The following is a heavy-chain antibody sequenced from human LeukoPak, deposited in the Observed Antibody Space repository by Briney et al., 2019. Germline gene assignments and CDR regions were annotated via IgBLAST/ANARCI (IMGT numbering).Heavy chain of an antibody. Sequence: ASVKVSCKASGYTFTSYGISWVRQAPGQGLEWMGWISAYNGNTNYAQKLQGRVTMTTNTSTSTAYMELRSLRSDDTAVYYCARAMVRGVIPIWWEYYYYYMDVWGKGTTVTISS. J-gene: IGHJ6*03. CDR2: ISAYNGNT. D-gene: IGHD3-10*01. CDR1: GYTFTSYG. V-gene: IGHV1-18*01. CDR3: ARAMVRGVIPIWWEYYYYYMDV.